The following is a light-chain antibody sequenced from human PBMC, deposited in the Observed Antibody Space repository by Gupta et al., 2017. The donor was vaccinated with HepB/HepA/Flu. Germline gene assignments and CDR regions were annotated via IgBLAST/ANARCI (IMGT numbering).Light chain of an antibody. CDR3: AAWDDSLNGPV. CDR2: SNN. CDR1: SSNIGSNT. J-gene: IGLJ3*02. Sequence: QSVLTQPPSASGTPGPRVTLSCSGSSSNIGSNTVNWYQQLPGTAPKLLIYSNNQRPSGVPDRFSGSKSGTSASLAISGLQSEDEAVYYCAAWDDSLNGPVFGGGTKLTVL. V-gene: IGLV1-44*01.